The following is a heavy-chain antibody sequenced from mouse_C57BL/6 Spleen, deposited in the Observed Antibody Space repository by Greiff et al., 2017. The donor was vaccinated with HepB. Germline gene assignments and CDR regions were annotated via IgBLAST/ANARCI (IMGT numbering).Heavy chain of an antibody. CDR1: GYTFTDYY. Sequence: VQLQQSGPELVKPGASVKISCKASGYTFTDYYMNWVKQSHGKSLEWIGDINPNNGGTSYNQKFKGKATLTVDKSSSTAYMELRSLTSEDSAVYYCARRGRLGYYFDYWGQGTTLTVSS. CDR2: INPNNGGT. J-gene: IGHJ2*01. V-gene: IGHV1-26*01. CDR3: ARRGRLGYYFDY. D-gene: IGHD2-14*01.